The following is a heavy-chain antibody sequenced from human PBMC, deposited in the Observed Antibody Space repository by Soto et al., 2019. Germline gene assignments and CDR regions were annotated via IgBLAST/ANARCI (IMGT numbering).Heavy chain of an antibody. CDR2: IKQDGSEK. CDR3: VRDQELRFLEWLLYAEYYYMDV. D-gene: IGHD3-3*01. V-gene: IGHV3-7*01. CDR1: GFTFSSYW. Sequence: GGSLRLSCAASGFTFSSYWMSWVRQAPGKGLEWVANIKQDGSEKYYVDSVKGRFTISRDNAKNSLYLQMNSLRAEDTAVYYCVRDQELRFLEWLLYAEYYYMDVWGKGTTVTVSS. J-gene: IGHJ6*03.